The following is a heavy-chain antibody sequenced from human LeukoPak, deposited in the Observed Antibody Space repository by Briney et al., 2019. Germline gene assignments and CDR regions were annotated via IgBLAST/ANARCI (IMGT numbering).Heavy chain of an antibody. D-gene: IGHD6-13*01. V-gene: IGHV3-23*01. CDR3: AKTRPLDSSSWSHGDY. Sequence: GVSLRLSCAASGFTFSSYAMSWVRQAPGKGLEWVSAISGSGDSTYYGDSVKGRFTISRDNSKNTLYLQMNSLRAEDTAVYYCAKTRPLDSSSWSHGDYWGQGTLVTVSS. J-gene: IGHJ4*02. CDR1: GFTFSSYA. CDR2: ISGSGDST.